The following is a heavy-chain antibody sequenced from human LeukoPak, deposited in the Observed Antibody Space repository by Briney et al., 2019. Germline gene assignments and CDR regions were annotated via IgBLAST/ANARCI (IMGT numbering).Heavy chain of an antibody. Sequence: SETLSLTCTVSGYSISSGYYWGWIRQPPGKGLEWIGSIHHSGSTYYNPSLKSRVSISVDTSKNQVSLKLSSVTAADTAMYYCARSWKDVTILGVAIKRSNYYYMDVWGKGTTVTVSS. CDR1: GYSISSGYY. D-gene: IGHD3-3*01. V-gene: IGHV4-38-2*02. CDR3: ARSWKDVTILGVAIKRSNYYYMDV. CDR2: IHHSGST. J-gene: IGHJ6*03.